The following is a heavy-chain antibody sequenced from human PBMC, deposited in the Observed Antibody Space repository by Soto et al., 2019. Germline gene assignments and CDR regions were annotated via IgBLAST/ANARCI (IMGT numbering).Heavy chain of an antibody. V-gene: IGHV4-31*03. Sequence: SETLSLTCTVSGGSISSGGYYWSWIRQHPGKGLEWIGYIYYSGSTYYNTSLKSRVTISVDTSKNQFSLKLSSVTAADTAVFYCAKLSCTSSTCYFPGWFDPWGQGTLVTVSS. CDR2: IYYSGST. CDR3: AKLSCTSSTCYFPGWFDP. CDR1: GGSISSGGYY. J-gene: IGHJ5*02. D-gene: IGHD2-2*01.